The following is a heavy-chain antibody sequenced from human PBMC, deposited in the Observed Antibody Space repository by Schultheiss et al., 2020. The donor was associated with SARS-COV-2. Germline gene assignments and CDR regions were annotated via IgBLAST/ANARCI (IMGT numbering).Heavy chain of an antibody. Sequence: SETLSLTCTVSGGSISSLYCSWIRQPPGKGLDWIACIYNSGSTNYNPSLKSRLTISVDTSKNQFSLKLSSVTAADTAVYYCTTPTDYYDSSGYARYYYYGMDVWGQGTTVTVSS. V-gene: IGHV4-59*11. CDR1: GGSISSLY. CDR3: TTPTDYYDSSGYARYYYYGMDV. D-gene: IGHD3-22*01. J-gene: IGHJ6*02. CDR2: IYNSGST.